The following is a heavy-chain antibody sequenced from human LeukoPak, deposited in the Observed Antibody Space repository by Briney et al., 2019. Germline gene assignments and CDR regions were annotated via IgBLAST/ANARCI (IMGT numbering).Heavy chain of an antibody. D-gene: IGHD1-26*01. V-gene: IGHV3-30-3*01. J-gene: IGHJ4*02. CDR3: ARRDQTMGPEWELVRGWDHPLDY. Sequence: GGSLRLSCAASGFTFSSYGFHWVRQAPGKGLEWVAVISYDGSNKYYADSVKGRFTITRDNSKNTLYLQMNSLRPDDTAVYYCARRDQTMGPEWELVRGWDHPLDYWGQGTLVSVSS. CDR2: ISYDGSNK. CDR1: GFTFSSYG.